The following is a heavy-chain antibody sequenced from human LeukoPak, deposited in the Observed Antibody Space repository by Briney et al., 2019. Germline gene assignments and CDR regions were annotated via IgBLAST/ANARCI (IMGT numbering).Heavy chain of an antibody. CDR1: GFTFSSYA. Sequence: GGSLRLSCAASGFTFSSYAMHWVRQAPGKGLEWVAVISYDGSNKYYADSVKGRFTISRDNSKNTVYLQLNSLRAEDTAVYYGAREVPPRGWDYWGQGTLVPVSP. CDR2: ISYDGSNK. CDR3: AREVPPRGWDY. D-gene: IGHD2-15*01. V-gene: IGHV3-30-3*01. J-gene: IGHJ4*02.